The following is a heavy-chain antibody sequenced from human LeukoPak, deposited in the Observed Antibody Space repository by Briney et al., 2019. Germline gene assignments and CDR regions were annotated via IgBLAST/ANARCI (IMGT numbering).Heavy chain of an antibody. CDR3: ARGAYCGGDCLRGGYFGY. D-gene: IGHD2-21*02. J-gene: IGHJ4*02. CDR2: ISSSGSTI. Sequence: RPGGSLRLSCAASGFTFSDYYMSWIRQAPGKGLEWVSYISSSGSTIYYADSVKGRFTISRDNAKNSLYLQMNSLRAEDTAVYYCARGAYCGGDCLRGGYFGYWGQGTLVTVSS. V-gene: IGHV3-11*01. CDR1: GFTFSDYY.